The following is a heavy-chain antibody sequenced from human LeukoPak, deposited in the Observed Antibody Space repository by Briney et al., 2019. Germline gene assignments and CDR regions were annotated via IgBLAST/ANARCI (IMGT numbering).Heavy chain of an antibody. CDR1: GGSISSGDYY. V-gene: IGHV4-30-4*01. CDR2: IYYSGST. CDR3: ARVGVPSEARVAATDY. Sequence: SETLSLTCTVSGGSISSGDYYWSWIRRPPGKGLEWIGYIYYSGSTYYNPSLKSRVTISVDTSKNQFSLKLSSVTAADTAVYYCARVGVPSEARVAATDYWGQGTLVTVSS. J-gene: IGHJ4*02. D-gene: IGHD2-15*01.